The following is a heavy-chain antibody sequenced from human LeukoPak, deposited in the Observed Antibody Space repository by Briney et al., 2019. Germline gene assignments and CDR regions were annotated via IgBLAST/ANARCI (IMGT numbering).Heavy chain of an antibody. CDR2: IYTSGSP. J-gene: IGHJ6*03. Sequence: SSETLSLTCTVSGGSISRGSYYWSWIRQPAGKGLERIGRIYTSGSPNYNPSRKSRVTISVDTSKNQFSLKLSSVTAADTAVYYCASRGRDGYNSAYYYYMDVWGKGTTVTVSS. V-gene: IGHV4-61*02. D-gene: IGHD5-24*01. CDR1: GGSISRGSYY. CDR3: ASRGRDGYNSAYYYYMDV.